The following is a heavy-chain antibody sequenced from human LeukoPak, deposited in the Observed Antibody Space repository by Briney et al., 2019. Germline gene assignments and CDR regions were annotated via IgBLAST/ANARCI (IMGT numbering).Heavy chain of an antibody. J-gene: IGHJ4*02. CDR2: IYLRGNT. D-gene: IGHD4-17*01. V-gene: IGHV4-4*02. CDR1: GGSISSSNW. Sequence: PSGTLSLTCAISGGSISSSNWWTWVRQPPGKGLEWVGEIYLRGNTNYNPSLGSRATISVDESKTQLSLRLESVTAADTAVYYCARGTITTVTDSWGPGTLVTVSS. CDR3: ARGTITTVTDS.